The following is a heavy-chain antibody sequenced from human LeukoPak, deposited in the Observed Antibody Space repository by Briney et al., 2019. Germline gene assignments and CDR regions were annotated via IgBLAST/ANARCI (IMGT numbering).Heavy chain of an antibody. D-gene: IGHD1-20*01. Sequence: PGGSLRLSCAASGFIFTTYAMIWVRQAPGKGLEWVSTISGGGGSTFYADSVKGRFTIFRVNSKNTLYLQMNSLRDEDTAIYYCARGGVYNWNDPLDYWGQGTLVTVSS. CDR2: ISGGGGST. V-gene: IGHV3-23*01. CDR1: GFIFTTYA. CDR3: ARGGVYNWNDPLDY. J-gene: IGHJ4*02.